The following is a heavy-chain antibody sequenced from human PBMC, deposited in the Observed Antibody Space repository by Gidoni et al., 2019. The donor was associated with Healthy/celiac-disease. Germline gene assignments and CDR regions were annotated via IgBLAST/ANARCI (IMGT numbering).Heavy chain of an antibody. CDR1: GVTFSSCW. CDR3: ARGPEDIVVVVAATLFGY. J-gene: IGHJ4*02. D-gene: IGHD2-15*01. Sequence: EVQLVESGGGLVQPGGSLRLSGAASGVTFSSCWMGWVRQAPGKGLEWVANIKQDGSEKYYVDSVKGRFTISRDNAKNSLYRQMNSLRAEDTAVYYCARGPEDIVVVVAATLFGYWGQGTLVTVSS. CDR2: IKQDGSEK. V-gene: IGHV3-7*01.